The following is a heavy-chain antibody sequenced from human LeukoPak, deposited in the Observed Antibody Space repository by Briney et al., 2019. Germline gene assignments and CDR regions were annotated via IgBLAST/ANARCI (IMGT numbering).Heavy chain of an antibody. V-gene: IGHV1-2*02. D-gene: IGHD6-13*01. J-gene: IGHJ5*02. CDR2: INPNSGGT. CDR3: AIGPDSSSWYHWFDP. CDR1: GYTFTGYY. Sequence: ASVKVSCKASGYTFTGYYMHWVRQAPGQGLEWMGWINPNSGGTNYAQKFQGRVTMTRDTSISTAYMDLSRLRSDDTAVYYWAIGPDSSSWYHWFDPWGQGTLVTVSS.